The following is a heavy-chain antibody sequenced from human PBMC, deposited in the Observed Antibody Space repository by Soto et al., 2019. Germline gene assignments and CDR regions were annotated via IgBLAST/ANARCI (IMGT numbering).Heavy chain of an antibody. CDR1: GYTFTGYY. CDR2: INPNSGGT. D-gene: IGHD2-2*02. CDR3: ARTEYCSSTSCYNRLFDY. V-gene: IGHV1-2*02. Sequence: GASVKVSCKASGYTFTGYYMHWVRQAPGQGLEWMGWINPNSGGTNYAQKFQGRVTMTRDTSISTAYMELSRLRSDDTAVYYCARTEYCSSTSCYNRLFDYWGQGTLVTV. J-gene: IGHJ4*02.